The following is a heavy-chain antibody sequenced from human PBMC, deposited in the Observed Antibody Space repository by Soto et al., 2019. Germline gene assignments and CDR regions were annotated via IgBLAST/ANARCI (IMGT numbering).Heavy chain of an antibody. J-gene: IGHJ6*02. CDR3: AKFSYGDYSYYYYGMDV. D-gene: IGHD4-17*01. CDR2: ISGSGDST. V-gene: IGHV3-23*01. Sequence: EVQVLESGGGLVQPGGSLRLSCAASGFTFSSYAMSWVRQAPGKGLEWVSAISGSGDSTRYADSVQGRFTISRDTSKHTLYLQMNSLRAEDTAVYYCAKFSYGDYSYYYYGMDVWGQGTTVTVSS. CDR1: GFTFSSYA.